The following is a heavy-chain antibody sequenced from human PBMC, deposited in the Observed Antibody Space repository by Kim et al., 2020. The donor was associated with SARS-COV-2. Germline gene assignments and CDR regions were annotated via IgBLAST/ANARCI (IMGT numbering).Heavy chain of an antibody. CDR2: IYYSGST. Sequence: SETLSLTCTVSGGSISSSSYYWGWIRQPPGKGLEWIGSIYYSGSTYYNPSLKSRVTISVDTSKNQFSLKLSSVTAADTAVYYCARLLQSGLWFGSSVGDWGQGTLVTVSS. CDR3: ARLLQSGLWFGSSVGD. D-gene: IGHD3-10*01. V-gene: IGHV4-39*01. J-gene: IGHJ4*02. CDR1: GGSISSSSYY.